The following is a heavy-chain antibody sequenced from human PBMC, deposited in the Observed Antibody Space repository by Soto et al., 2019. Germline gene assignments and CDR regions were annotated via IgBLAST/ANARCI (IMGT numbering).Heavy chain of an antibody. D-gene: IGHD3-16*01. J-gene: IGHJ4*02. Sequence: QVQLVESGGGVVQPGRSLRLSCAASGFTFSSYAMHWVRRAPGKGLEWMAVMSYDGSNKYYADSVKGRFTISRDNSKYQLYLQMNSLRPEDTALYYCARDGGAYWGQGALVIVSS. CDR2: MSYDGSNK. CDR1: GFTFSSYA. CDR3: ARDGGAY. V-gene: IGHV3-30-3*01.